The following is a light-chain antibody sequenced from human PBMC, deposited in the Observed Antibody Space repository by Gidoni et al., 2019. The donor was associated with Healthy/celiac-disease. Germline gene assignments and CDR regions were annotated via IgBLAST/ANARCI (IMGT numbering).Light chain of an antibody. J-gene: IGKJ1*01. V-gene: IGKV2-28*01. Sequence: DIVMTQSPLSLPVTPGEPASISCRSSQRLLNSNGYNYLDWYLQKPGQSPQLLIYLGSNRASWVPDRFSGSGSGTDFTLKISRVEAEDVGVYYCMQALQTPWTFGQGTKVEIK. CDR2: LGS. CDR3: MQALQTPWT. CDR1: QRLLNSNGYNY.